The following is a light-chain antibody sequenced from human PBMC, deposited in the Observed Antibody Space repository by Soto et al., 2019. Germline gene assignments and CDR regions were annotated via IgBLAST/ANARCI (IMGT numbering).Light chain of an antibody. CDR2: GAS. V-gene: IGKV3-20*01. CDR1: QSVSSSY. J-gene: IGKJ5*01. CDR3: QQYDSSPIT. Sequence: EIVLTQSPGTLSLSPGERATLSCRASQSVSSSYLAWSQQKPGQAPRLLILGASIRATGIPDRFSGSGSGTDFTLTISSLEPEDFSVYYYQQYDSSPITFGQRTRLEIK.